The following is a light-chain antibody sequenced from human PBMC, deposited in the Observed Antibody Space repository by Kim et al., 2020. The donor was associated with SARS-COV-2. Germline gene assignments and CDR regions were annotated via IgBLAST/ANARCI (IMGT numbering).Light chain of an antibody. CDR1: TLGDKY. V-gene: IGLV3-1*01. CDR3: QAWERSTVV. Sequence: SVSPGQTASITCSGDTLGDKYPSWYQQKPGQSPVLVIYQHNKRPSGIPERFSGSNSGNTATLTISGTQALDEADYYCQAWERSTVVFGGGTQLTVL. CDR2: QHN. J-gene: IGLJ2*01.